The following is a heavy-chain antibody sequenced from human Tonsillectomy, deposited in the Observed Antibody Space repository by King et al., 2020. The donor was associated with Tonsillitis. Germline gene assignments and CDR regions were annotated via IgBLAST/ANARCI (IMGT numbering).Heavy chain of an antibody. Sequence: VQLVESGAEVKKPGESLKISCKGSGYSFTSYWIGWVRQMPGKGLEWMGIIYPGDSDTRYSPSFQGQVTISADKSISTAYLQWSSLKASDTAMYYCARRTDFWSGYYYYYYMDVWGKGTTVTVSS. V-gene: IGHV5-51*03. J-gene: IGHJ6*03. D-gene: IGHD3-3*01. CDR2: IYPGDSDT. CDR1: GYSFTSYW. CDR3: ARRTDFWSGYYYYYYMDV.